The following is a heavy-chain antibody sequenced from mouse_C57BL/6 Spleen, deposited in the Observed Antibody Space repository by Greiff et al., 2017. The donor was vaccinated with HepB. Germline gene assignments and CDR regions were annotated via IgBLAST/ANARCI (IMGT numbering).Heavy chain of an antibody. CDR2: ISDGGSYT. Sequence: EVHLVESGGGLVKPGGSLKLSCAASGFTFSSYAMSWVRQTPEKRLEWVATISDGGSYTYYPDNVKGRFTISRDNAKNNLYLQMSHLKSEDTAMYYCAREGYYGSIYYFDYWGQGTTLTVSS. D-gene: IGHD1-1*01. CDR3: AREGYYGSIYYFDY. CDR1: GFTFSSYA. J-gene: IGHJ2*01. V-gene: IGHV5-4*01.